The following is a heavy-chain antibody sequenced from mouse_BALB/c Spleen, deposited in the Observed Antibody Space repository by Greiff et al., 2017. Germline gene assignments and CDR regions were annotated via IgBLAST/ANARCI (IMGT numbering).Heavy chain of an antibody. D-gene: IGHD2-1*01. CDR3: ARVYGNSFAY. CDR2: IRNKANGYTT. J-gene: IGHJ3*01. V-gene: IGHV7-3*02. Sequence: DVMLVESGGGLVQPGGSLRLSCATSGFTFTDYYMSWVRQPPGKALEWLGFIRNKANGYTTEYSASVKGRFTISRDNSQSILYLQMNTLRAEDSATYYCARVYGNSFAYWGQETLVTVSA. CDR1: GFTFTDYY.